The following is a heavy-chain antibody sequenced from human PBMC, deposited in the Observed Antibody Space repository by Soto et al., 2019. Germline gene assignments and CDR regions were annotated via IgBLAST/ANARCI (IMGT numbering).Heavy chain of an antibody. CDR1: GFSFSNAW. J-gene: IGHJ4*01. Sequence: GGSLRLSCAASGFSFSNAWINWVRQVPGKGLEWVGRIKSKTDGGTTDFAAPVKGRFAISRDDSNNMVYLQMNSLKTEDTAVYYCTIDSYITLVIIRIDYWGHGTLVTGSS. V-gene: IGHV3-15*07. D-gene: IGHD2-21*01. CDR2: IKSKTDGGTT. CDR3: TIDSYITLVIIRIDY.